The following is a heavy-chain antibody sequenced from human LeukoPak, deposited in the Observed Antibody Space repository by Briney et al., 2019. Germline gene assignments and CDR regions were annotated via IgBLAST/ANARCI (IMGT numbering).Heavy chain of an antibody. D-gene: IGHD3-10*01. CDR3: ARAYGSGLAFDI. V-gene: IGHV1-46*01. CDR1: GYIFTNYY. CDR2: INLSAGST. Sequence: ASVKVSCKASGYIFTNYYMHWVRQAPGQGLEWMGIINLSAGSTSYAQKFQGGVAMTRDTSTSTVYMELSSLRSEDTAVYYCARAYGSGLAFDIWGQGTMVTVSS. J-gene: IGHJ3*02.